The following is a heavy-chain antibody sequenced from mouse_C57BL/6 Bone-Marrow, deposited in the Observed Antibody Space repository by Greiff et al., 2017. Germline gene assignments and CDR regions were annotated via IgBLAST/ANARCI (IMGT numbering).Heavy chain of an antibody. Sequence: QVQLKQPGTELVKPGASVKLSCKASGYTFTSYWMHWVKQRPGQGLEWIGNINPSNGGTNYNEKFKSKATLTVDKSSSTAYMQLSSLTSEDSAVYYCARGGYYYGSSPCYAMDYWGRGTSVTVSS. CDR3: ARGGYYYGSSPCYAMDY. V-gene: IGHV1-53*01. CDR2: INPSNGGT. D-gene: IGHD1-1*01. J-gene: IGHJ4*01. CDR1: GYTFTSYW.